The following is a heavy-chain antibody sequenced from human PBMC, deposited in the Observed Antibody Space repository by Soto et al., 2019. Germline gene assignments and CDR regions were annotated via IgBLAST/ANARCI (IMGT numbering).Heavy chain of an antibody. J-gene: IGHJ5*02. D-gene: IGHD3-10*01. Sequence: ASVKVSCKASGYTFTNYGISWVRQAPGQGLEWMGWINTYNGNTNHAQKLQGRVTMTTDTSTSTAYMELRSLRSDDTAVYYCARDVGSGTDYNQYNWFDPWGQGTLVTVSS. CDR2: INTYNGNT. CDR3: ARDVGSGTDYNQYNWFDP. CDR1: GYTFTNYG. V-gene: IGHV1-18*01.